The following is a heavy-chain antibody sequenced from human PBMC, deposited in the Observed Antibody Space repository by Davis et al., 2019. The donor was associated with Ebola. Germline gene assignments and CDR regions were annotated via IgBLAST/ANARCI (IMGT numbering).Heavy chain of an antibody. D-gene: IGHD3-3*01. J-gene: IGHJ4*02. V-gene: IGHV3-23*01. CDR2: ISGSGDNT. Sequence: PGGSLRLSCAASGFTFSSYGNYAMTWVRQAPGKGLEWVSAISGSGDNTYYADSVKGRFTISRDNSKNTLYLQMNSLRAEDTAVYYCAKPFEFWSGYFPDFWGPGTLVTVSS. CDR1: GFTFSSYGNYA. CDR3: AKPFEFWSGYFPDF.